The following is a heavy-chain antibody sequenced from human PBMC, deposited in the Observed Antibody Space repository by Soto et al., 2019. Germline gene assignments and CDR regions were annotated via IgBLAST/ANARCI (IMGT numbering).Heavy chain of an antibody. CDR2: IGTAGDT. V-gene: IGHV3-13*01. CDR3: ARGNWNDVDYYYYYMDV. Sequence: GGSQRLSCAASGFTFSSYDMHWVRQATGKGLEWVSAIGTAGDTYYPGSVKGRFTISRENAKNSLYLQMNSLRAGDTAVYYCARGNWNDVDYYYYYMDVWGKGTTVTVSS. J-gene: IGHJ6*03. CDR1: GFTFSSYD. D-gene: IGHD1-1*01.